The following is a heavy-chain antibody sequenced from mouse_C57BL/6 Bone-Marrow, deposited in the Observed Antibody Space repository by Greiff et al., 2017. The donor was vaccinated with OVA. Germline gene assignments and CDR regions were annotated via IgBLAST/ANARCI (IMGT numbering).Heavy chain of an antibody. CDR1: GYTFTSYL. Sequence: QVQLQQPGAELVKPGASVKLSCKASGYTFTSYLMQWVKQRPGQGLEWIGEIDPSDSYTNYNQKFKGKATLTVDTSSSTAYMQLSSLTSEDSAVYYCAREGYDGVYYAMDYWGQGTSVTVSS. CDR2: IDPSDSYT. CDR3: AREGYDGVYYAMDY. V-gene: IGHV1-50*01. D-gene: IGHD2-12*01. J-gene: IGHJ4*01.